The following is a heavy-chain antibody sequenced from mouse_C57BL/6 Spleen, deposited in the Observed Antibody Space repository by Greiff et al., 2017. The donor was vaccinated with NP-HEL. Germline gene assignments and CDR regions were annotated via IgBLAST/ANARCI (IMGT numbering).Heavy chain of an antibody. J-gene: IGHJ2*01. D-gene: IGHD1-1*01. CDR3: AIYYYGSHYFDY. Sequence: QVQLQQSGAELVKPGASVKMSCKASGYTFTSYWITWVKQRPGQGLEWIGDIYPGSGSTNYNEKFKSKATLTVDTSSSTAYMQLSSLTSEDSAVYYCAIYYYGSHYFDYWGQGTTLTVSS. CDR1: GYTFTSYW. V-gene: IGHV1-55*01. CDR2: IYPGSGST.